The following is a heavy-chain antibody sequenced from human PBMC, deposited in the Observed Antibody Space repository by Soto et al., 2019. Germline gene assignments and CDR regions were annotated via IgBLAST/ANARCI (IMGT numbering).Heavy chain of an antibody. J-gene: IGHJ4*02. CDR2: LQTDGSHP. V-gene: IGHV3-74*01. CDR1: GFTFDYYW. Sequence: GGSLRLSCVASGFTFDYYWMHWVRQAPGEGLMWVSRLQTDGSHPAYADSVKGRFTISRDNAKNTLYLQMNSLRAEDTAVYYCAKAPEVVAATSWQFNYWGQGTLVTVSS. CDR3: AKAPEVVAATSWQFNY. D-gene: IGHD2-15*01.